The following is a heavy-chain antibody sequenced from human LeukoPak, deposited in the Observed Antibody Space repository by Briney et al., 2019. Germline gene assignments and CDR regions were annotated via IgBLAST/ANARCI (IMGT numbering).Heavy chain of an antibody. J-gene: IGHJ4*02. CDR2: VSGSGGST. V-gene: IGHV3-23*01. D-gene: IGHD1-26*01. CDR3: ARAGSWSSRPYFDY. CDR1: GFTFSSYA. Sequence: GSLRLSCAASGFTFSSYAMSWVRQAPGKGLEWVSAVSGSGGSTYSADSVKGRFTISRDNSKNMVYLQTSSLRAEDTAVYYCARAGSWSSRPYFDYWGQGILVSVSS.